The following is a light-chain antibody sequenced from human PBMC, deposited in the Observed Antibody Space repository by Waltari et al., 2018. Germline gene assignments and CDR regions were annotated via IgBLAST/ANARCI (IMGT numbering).Light chain of an antibody. Sequence: QSVLTQPPSVSGTPGQRVTISCFGSSSNIGSTYVYWYQQLPGTAPKLLIYRSNQRPSGVPDRFSGSKSGTSASLAISGLRSEDEADYHCAAWDDSLSGVVFGGGTKLTVL. J-gene: IGLJ2*01. CDR1: SSNIGSTY. CDR2: RSN. CDR3: AAWDDSLSGVV. V-gene: IGLV1-47*01.